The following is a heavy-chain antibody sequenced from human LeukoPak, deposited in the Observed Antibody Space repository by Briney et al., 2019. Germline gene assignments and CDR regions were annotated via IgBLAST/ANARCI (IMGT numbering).Heavy chain of an antibody. D-gene: IGHD3-22*01. Sequence: PSETLSLTCTVSGGSISSSSYYWGWIRQPPGKGLEWIGSIYYSGSTYYNPSLKSRVTISVDTSKNQFSLKLSSVTAADTAVYYCARATKEEGSYYYDRPNADAFDIWGQGTMVTVSS. V-gene: IGHV4-39*01. CDR3: ARATKEEGSYYYDRPNADAFDI. CDR1: GGSISSSSYY. J-gene: IGHJ3*02. CDR2: IYYSGST.